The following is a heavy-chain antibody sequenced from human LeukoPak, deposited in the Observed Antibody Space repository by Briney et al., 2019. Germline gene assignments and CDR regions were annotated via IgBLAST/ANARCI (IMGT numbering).Heavy chain of an antibody. CDR2: ISYDGSNK. CDR1: GFTFSSYA. V-gene: IGHV3-30*04. J-gene: IGHJ4*02. Sequence: GGSLRLSCAASGFTFSSYAMHWVRQAPGKGLEWVAVISYDGSNKYYADSVKGRFTISRDNSKNTLYLQMNSLRAEDTAVYYCARDSGRAVAGLFVYWGQGTLVTVSS. CDR3: ARDSGRAVAGLFVY. D-gene: IGHD6-19*01.